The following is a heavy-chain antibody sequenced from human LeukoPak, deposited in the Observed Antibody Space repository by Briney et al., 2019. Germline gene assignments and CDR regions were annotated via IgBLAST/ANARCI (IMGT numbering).Heavy chain of an antibody. Sequence: PGGSLRLSCAASGFTFSSYSMNWVRQAPGKGLEWVSSISSGSSYIYYADSVKGRFTISRDNAKNSLYLQMNSLRAEDTAVYYCARDSGSYSHDAFDIWGQGTMVTVSS. D-gene: IGHD1-26*01. CDR3: ARDSGSYSHDAFDI. J-gene: IGHJ3*02. V-gene: IGHV3-21*01. CDR2: ISSGSSYI. CDR1: GFTFSSYS.